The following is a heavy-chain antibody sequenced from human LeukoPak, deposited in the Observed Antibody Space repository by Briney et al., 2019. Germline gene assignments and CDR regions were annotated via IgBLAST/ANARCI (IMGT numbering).Heavy chain of an antibody. CDR3: ARILYGSGVGAPRVDY. V-gene: IGHV4-59*08. J-gene: IGHJ4*02. CDR1: GDSISSYF. CDR2: IYYNERS. D-gene: IGHD3-10*01. Sequence: SETLSLTCTVSGDSISSYFWSWIRQPPGKGLEWLGYIYYNERSNYNPSLKSRVTISINTSKNQFSLKLTSVTAADTAVYYCARILYGSGVGAPRVDYWGQGSLVTVSS.